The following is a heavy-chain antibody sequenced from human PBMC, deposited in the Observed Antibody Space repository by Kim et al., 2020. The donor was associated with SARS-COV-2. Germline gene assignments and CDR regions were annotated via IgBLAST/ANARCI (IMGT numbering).Heavy chain of an antibody. CDR1: GGSISSSSYY. V-gene: IGHV4-39*07. J-gene: IGHJ3*02. CDR2: IYYSGST. Sequence: SETLSLTCTVSGGSISSSSYYWGWIRQPPGKGLEWIGSIYYSGSTYYNPSLKSRVTISVDTSKNQFSLKLSSVTAADTAVYYCARDLGAFDIWGQGTMVTVSS. CDR3: ARDLGAFDI.